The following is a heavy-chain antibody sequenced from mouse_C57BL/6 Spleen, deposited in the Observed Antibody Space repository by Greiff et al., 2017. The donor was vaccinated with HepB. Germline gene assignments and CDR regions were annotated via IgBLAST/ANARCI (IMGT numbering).Heavy chain of an antibody. D-gene: IGHD2-4*01. Sequence: QVQLQQPGAELVKPGASVKLFCKASGYTFTSYWMQWVKQRPGQGLEWIGEIDPSDSSTNYNQKFKGKATLTVDTSASTADMQLSSLTSEASAVYYCARDSYDYDRYYFDYWGQGTTLTVSS. J-gene: IGHJ2*01. CDR3: ARDSYDYDRYYFDY. V-gene: IGHV1-50*01. CDR2: IDPSDSST. CDR1: GYTFTSYW.